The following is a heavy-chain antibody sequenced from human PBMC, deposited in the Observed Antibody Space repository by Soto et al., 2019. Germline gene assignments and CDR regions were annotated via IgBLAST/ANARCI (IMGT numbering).Heavy chain of an antibody. D-gene: IGHD3-22*01. V-gene: IGHV3-30*18. CDR2: ISYDGSNK. CDR3: AKSGDISGYYPHI. J-gene: IGHJ3*02. CDR1: GFSFSSYG. Sequence: QVQLVESGGGVVQPGRSLRLSCAASGFSFSSYGMHWVRQAPGKGLEWVAAISYDGSNKYYADSVKGRFTISRDHSKNTLYLQMNSLRAEDTAVYYCAKSGDISGYYPHIWGQGTTVTVSS.